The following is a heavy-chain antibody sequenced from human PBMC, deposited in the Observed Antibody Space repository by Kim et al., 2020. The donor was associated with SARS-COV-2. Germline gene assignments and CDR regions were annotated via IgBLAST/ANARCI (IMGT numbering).Heavy chain of an antibody. D-gene: IGHD3-10*01. CDR3: ARVEDGSGSYYYAMDV. V-gene: IGHV3-20*04. Sequence: GGSLRLSCAASGFTFGDYGMSWVRQAPGKGLEWVSGINWNSGSTGYSDSVKGRFSISRDNAKNSLYLHMYSLRVEDTALYYCARVEDGSGSYYYAMDVWGQGTTVTVSS. CDR2: INWNSGST. J-gene: IGHJ6*02. CDR1: GFTFGDYG.